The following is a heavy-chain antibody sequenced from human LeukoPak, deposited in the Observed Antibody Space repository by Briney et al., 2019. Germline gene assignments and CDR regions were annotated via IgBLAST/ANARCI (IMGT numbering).Heavy chain of an antibody. D-gene: IGHD2-21*02. CDR3: AKLVVTAIQDAFDI. V-gene: IGHV4-59*01. CDR1: GGPISSYY. J-gene: IGHJ3*02. CDR2: IYYSGST. Sequence: SETLSLTCTVSGGPISSYYWSWIRQPPGKGLEWIGYIYYSGSTNYNPSLKSRVTISVDTSKNQFSLKLSSVTAADTAVYYCAKLVVTAIQDAFDIWGQGTMVTVSS.